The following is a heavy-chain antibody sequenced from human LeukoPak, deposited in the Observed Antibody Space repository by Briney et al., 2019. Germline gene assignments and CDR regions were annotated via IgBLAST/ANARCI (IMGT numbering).Heavy chain of an antibody. V-gene: IGHV3-48*03. Sequence: PGGSLRLSCAASGFTFSSYEMNWVRQAPGKGLEWISYIFSSSSTIYYADSVKGRFTLSRDNSENTVYLQLNSLRAEDTAVYYCARGFGSSPPARHLDFWGQGTLVTVSS. CDR1: GFTFSSYE. D-gene: IGHD2-15*01. CDR3: ARGFGSSPPARHLDF. CDR2: IFSSSSTI. J-gene: IGHJ4*02.